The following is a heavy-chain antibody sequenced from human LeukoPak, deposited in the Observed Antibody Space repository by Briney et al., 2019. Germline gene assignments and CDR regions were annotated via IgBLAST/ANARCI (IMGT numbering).Heavy chain of an antibody. CDR1: GGSFSGYY. J-gene: IGHJ6*03. CDR2: INHSGST. D-gene: IGHD1-20*01. CDR3: ARGGYNWKGAYLDV. Sequence: SETLSLTCAVYGGSFSGYYWSGIRQPPGKGLEGIGEINHSGSTNYNPSLKSRVTMSVDTSKNQFSLKLSSVTAADTAVYYCARGGYNWKGAYLDVWGKGTTVTVSS. V-gene: IGHV4-34*01.